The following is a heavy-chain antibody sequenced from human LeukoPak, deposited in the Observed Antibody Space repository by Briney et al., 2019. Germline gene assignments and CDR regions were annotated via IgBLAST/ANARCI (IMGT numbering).Heavy chain of an antibody. CDR2: ISGSGGST. CDR1: GFTFSSYA. J-gene: IGHJ4*02. Sequence: GGSLRLSCAASGFTFSSYAMSWVRQAPGKGLEWVSAISGSGGSTYYADSVKGRFTISRDNSKNTLYLQMNSLRAEDTAVYYCAKDPRDYGDYEAYYFDYWGQGTLVTVSS. CDR3: AKDPRDYGDYEAYYFDY. V-gene: IGHV3-23*01. D-gene: IGHD4-17*01.